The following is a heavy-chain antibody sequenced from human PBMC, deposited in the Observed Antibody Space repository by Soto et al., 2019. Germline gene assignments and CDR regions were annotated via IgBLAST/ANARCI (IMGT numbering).Heavy chain of an antibody. D-gene: IGHD4-17*01. CDR2: ISRDSRSI. CDR1: GFRFDDYG. CDR3: VKDALTTVAYYFDY. J-gene: IGHJ4*02. Sequence: GGSLRLSCEVSGFRFDDYGMHWVRQAPGKGLEWIAGISRDSRSISYGASMKGRFTISRDNAKNSLYLQLNSLRADDTAFYYCVKDALTTVAYYFDYWGQGTLVTVSS. V-gene: IGHV3-9*01.